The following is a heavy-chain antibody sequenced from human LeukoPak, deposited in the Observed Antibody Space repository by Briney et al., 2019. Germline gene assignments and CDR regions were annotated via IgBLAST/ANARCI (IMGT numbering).Heavy chain of an antibody. Sequence: GGSLRLSRAASGFTFSNYAMSWVRQAPGKGLEWVSTISGSGGSTYYADSVKGRFTISRDNSKNTLYLQTNSLRAEDTAVYYCAGDASYYGSGNCFWGQGTLVTVSS. CDR2: ISGSGGST. CDR3: AGDASYYGSGNCF. V-gene: IGHV3-23*01. CDR1: GFTFSNYA. J-gene: IGHJ4*02. D-gene: IGHD3-10*01.